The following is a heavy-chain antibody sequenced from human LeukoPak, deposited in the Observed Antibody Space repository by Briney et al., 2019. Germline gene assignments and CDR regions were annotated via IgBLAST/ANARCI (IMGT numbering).Heavy chain of an antibody. D-gene: IGHD2-2*01. CDR2: TYYRSTWYN. J-gene: IGHJ5*02. V-gene: IGHV6-1*01. Sequence: SQTLSLTCAVSGDSVSSNTVTWNWIRQSPSRGLEWLGRTYYRSTWYNDYAVSVRGRITVNPDTSKNQFSLHLNSVTPEDTAVYYCARRLTQYDCFDPWGQGILVTVSS. CDR3: ARRLTQYDCFDP. CDR1: GDSVSSNTVT.